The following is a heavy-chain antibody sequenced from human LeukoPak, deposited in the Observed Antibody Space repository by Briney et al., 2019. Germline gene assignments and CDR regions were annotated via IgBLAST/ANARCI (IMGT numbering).Heavy chain of an antibody. Sequence: SETLSLTCTVSGGSIRSYYWSWIWQPPGKGLEWIGYIYYSGSTNYNPSLKSRVTISVDTSKNQFSLKLSSVTAADTAVYYCARRNYGEFDYWGQGTLVTVSS. CDR1: GGSIRSYY. CDR2: IYYSGST. V-gene: IGHV4-59*08. J-gene: IGHJ4*02. D-gene: IGHD1-7*01. CDR3: ARRNYGEFDY.